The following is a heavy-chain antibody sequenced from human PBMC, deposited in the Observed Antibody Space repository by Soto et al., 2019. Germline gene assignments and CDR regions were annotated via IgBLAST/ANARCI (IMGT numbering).Heavy chain of an antibody. V-gene: IGHV3-23*01. CDR1: GFTFSGYA. CDR2: ISGSGSST. CDR3: AKDRAIVGALDP. J-gene: IGHJ5*02. D-gene: IGHD1-26*01. Sequence: EVQLLESGGGLVQPGGSLRLSCAASGFTFSGYAMSWVRQAPGKGLEWVSAISGSGSSTYYGDSVKGRFTISRDNSKNTLYLQMNSLRAEDAAVYYGAKDRAIVGALDPWGQRTLVTVS.